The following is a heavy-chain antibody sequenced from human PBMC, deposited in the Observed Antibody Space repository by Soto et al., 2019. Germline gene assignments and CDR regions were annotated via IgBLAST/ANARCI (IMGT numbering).Heavy chain of an antibody. CDR2: ISWNSGSI. CDR1: GFTFDDYA. CDR3: AKDTYSSGSFDY. V-gene: IGHV3-9*01. D-gene: IGHD3-22*01. J-gene: IGHJ4*02. Sequence: GGSLRLSCAASGFTFDDYAMHWVRQAPGKGLEWVSGISWNSGSIGYADSVKGRFTISRDNAKNSLYLQMNSLRAEDTALYYCAKDTYSSGSFDYWGQGTLVTVS.